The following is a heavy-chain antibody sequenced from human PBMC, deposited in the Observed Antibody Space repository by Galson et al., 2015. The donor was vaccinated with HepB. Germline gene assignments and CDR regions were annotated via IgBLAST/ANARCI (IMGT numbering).Heavy chain of an antibody. CDR3: ARDDFWNTYQYYFDC. CDR2: INAGNGNT. Sequence: SVKVSCKASGYTFTNYGIHWVRQAPGQRLEWMGWINAGNGNTKYSQKFQGRVTITRDTSASTAYMELSSLRSEDTAVYYCARDDFWNTYQYYFDCWGQGTLVTVSS. V-gene: IGHV1-3*01. CDR1: GYTFTNYG. J-gene: IGHJ4*02. D-gene: IGHD3-3*01.